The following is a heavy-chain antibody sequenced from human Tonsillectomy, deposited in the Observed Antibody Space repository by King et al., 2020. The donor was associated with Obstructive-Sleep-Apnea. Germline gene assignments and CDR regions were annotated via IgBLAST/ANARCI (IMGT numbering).Heavy chain of an antibody. J-gene: IGHJ4*02. CDR3: AKGGCSSTTCSFDY. D-gene: IGHD2-2*01. CDR2: ISWNSGSI. Sequence: VQLVESGGGLVQPGRSLRLSCAVSGLAFDDFAMHWVRQTPGKGLEWVSGISWNSGSIGYADSVKGRFTISRDNAKNSLYLQMNSLRAEDMALYYCAKGGCSSTTCSFDYWGQGTLVTVSS. CDR1: GLAFDDFA. V-gene: IGHV3-9*03.